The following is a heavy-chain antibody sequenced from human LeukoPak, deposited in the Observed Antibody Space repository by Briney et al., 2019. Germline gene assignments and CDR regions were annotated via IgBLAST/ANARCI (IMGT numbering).Heavy chain of an antibody. D-gene: IGHD4-17*01. CDR2: ISYDGSNK. V-gene: IGHV3-30*03. CDR1: GFTFSSYG. Sequence: PGRSLRLSCAASGFTFSSYGMHWVRQAPGKGLEWVAVISYDGSNKYYADSVKGRFTISRDNSKNTLYLQMNSLRAEDTAVYYCARDRYGDYFDYWGQGTRVTVSS. J-gene: IGHJ4*02. CDR3: ARDRYGDYFDY.